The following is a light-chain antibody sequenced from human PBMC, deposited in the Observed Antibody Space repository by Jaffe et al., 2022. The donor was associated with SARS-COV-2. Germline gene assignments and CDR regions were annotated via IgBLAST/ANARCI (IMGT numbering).Light chain of an antibody. CDR2: SDT. Sequence: QSVLTQPPSASGTPGQRVTISCSGSTSNIGSNTVNWYVQLPETAPKLLIYSDTHRPSGVPDRFSGSKSGTSASLAISGLQSKDEADYYCVAWDDGLNGYVFGTGTKVTVL. CDR3: VAWDDGLNGYV. CDR1: TSNIGSNT. V-gene: IGLV1-44*01. J-gene: IGLJ1*01.